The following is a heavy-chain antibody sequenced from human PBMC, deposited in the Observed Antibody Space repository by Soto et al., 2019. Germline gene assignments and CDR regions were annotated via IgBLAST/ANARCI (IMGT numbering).Heavy chain of an antibody. Sequence: GGSLRLSCAASGFTFSSYGMHWVRQAPGKGLEWVAVIWYDGSNKYYADSVKGRFTISRDNSKNTLYLQMNSLRAEDTAVYYCARDPANYDSSGYYPNDAFDIWGQGTMVTVSS. J-gene: IGHJ3*02. CDR3: ARDPANYDSSGYYPNDAFDI. D-gene: IGHD3-22*01. CDR2: IWYDGSNK. CDR1: GFTFSSYG. V-gene: IGHV3-33*08.